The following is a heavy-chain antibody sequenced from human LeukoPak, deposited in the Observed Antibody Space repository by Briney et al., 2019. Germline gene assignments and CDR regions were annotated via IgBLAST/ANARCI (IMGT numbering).Heavy chain of an antibody. V-gene: IGHV4-59*01. CDR2: VYYSGST. CDR1: GGSIGSYY. J-gene: IGHJ5*02. CDR3: ARSGYCSSTSCYRSLWFDP. Sequence: SETLSLTCTVSGGSIGSYYWSWIRQPPGKGLEWIGYVYYSGSTSYNPSLKSRVTISVDTSKNQFSLKLSSVTAADTAVYYCARSGYCSSTSCYRSLWFDPWGQGTLVTVSS. D-gene: IGHD2-2*02.